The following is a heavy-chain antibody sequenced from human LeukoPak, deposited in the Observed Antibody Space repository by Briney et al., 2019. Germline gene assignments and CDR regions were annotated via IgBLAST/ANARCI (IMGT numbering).Heavy chain of an antibody. CDR2: IYYSGST. CDR3: ARGTIVVVPAAKNWFDP. D-gene: IGHD2-2*01. J-gene: IGHJ5*02. V-gene: IGHV4-39*07. CDR1: GGSISSSSYY. Sequence: SETLSLTCTVSGGSISSSSYYWGWIRQPPGKGLEWIGSIYYSGSTYYNPSLKSRVTISVDTSKNQFSLKLSSVTAADTAVYYCARGTIVVVPAAKNWFDPWGQGTLVTVSS.